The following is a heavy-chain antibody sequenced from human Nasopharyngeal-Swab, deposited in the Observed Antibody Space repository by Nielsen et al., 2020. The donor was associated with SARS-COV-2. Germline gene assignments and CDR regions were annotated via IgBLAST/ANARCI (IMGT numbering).Heavy chain of an antibody. CDR1: GYTFTSYG. V-gene: IGHV1-18*01. CDR3: ARENIVVLPAATYYYGMDV. J-gene: IGHJ6*02. Sequence: ASVTVSCKAPGYTFTSYGISWVRQAPGQGLEWMGWISAYNGNTNYAQKLQGRVTMTTDTSTSTAYTELRSMRSNDTAVYYCARENIVVLPAATYYYGMDVWGQGTTVTVSS. D-gene: IGHD2-2*01. CDR2: ISAYNGNT.